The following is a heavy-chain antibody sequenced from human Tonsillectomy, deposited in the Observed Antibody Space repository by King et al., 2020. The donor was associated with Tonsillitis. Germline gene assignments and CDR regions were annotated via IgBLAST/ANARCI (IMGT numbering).Heavy chain of an antibody. J-gene: IGHJ3*02. Sequence: VQLVEAGGGLIQPVGSLRLSCAASGFTFSIYAMTWVRQAPGKGLEWVSAISGSGGSTYYADSVEGRLTISRDNSKNTLYLQMNSLRAEDTAVYYCARTRDYYGSGSDDAFDIWGQGTMVTVSS. CDR1: GFTFSIYA. V-gene: IGHV3-23*04. CDR3: ARTRDYYGSGSDDAFDI. D-gene: IGHD3-10*01. CDR2: ISGSGGST.